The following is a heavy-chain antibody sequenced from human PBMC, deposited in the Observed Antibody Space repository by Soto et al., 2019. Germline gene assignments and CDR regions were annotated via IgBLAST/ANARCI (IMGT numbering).Heavy chain of an antibody. CDR3: ARIKGGFIYSTLDY. CDR1: GYTFTDYD. CDR2: INPKSGGT. V-gene: IGHV1-2*02. Sequence: QVQLVQSGAEVKKPGASVKVSCKASGYTFTDYDMHWVRQAPGQGPEWMGWINPKSGGTNYAQKFQGRVTMSRDTAISTAHMELSRLRSDATAMYYCARIKGGFIYSTLDYWGQGTLVTVSS. J-gene: IGHJ4*02. D-gene: IGHD2-21*01.